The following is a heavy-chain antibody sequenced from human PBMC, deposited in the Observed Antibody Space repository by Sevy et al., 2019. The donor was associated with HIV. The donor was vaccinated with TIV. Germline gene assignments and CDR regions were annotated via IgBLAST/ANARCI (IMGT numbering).Heavy chain of an antibody. CDR2: IRYDGKYK. CDR3: AKDRAAMVGDAFDI. J-gene: IGHJ3*02. CDR1: GFTFSSFG. Sequence: GGSLRLSCAASGFTFSSFGMHWIRQAPGKGLEWVAFIRYDGKYKYQEDSVKGQFTFSRVNSQNTRYLQMNSLRAEDTAVYYCAKDRAAMVGDAFDIWGQGTMVTVSS. V-gene: IGHV3-30*02. D-gene: IGHD5-18*01.